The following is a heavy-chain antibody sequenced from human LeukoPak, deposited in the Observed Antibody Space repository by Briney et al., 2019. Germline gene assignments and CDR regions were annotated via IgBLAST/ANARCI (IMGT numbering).Heavy chain of an antibody. Sequence: ASVKVSCKAAGYPFISFGISWVRQAPGQGLEWMGWISAYNGETEFAQRFQDRVTMTTDTSTTTAYMELRSLRSDDTAMYYCARDHEDVYGSGSYKLWGQGTRVTVSS. CDR1: GYPFISFG. CDR2: ISAYNGET. D-gene: IGHD3-10*01. V-gene: IGHV1-18*01. CDR3: ARDHEDVYGSGSYKL. J-gene: IGHJ4*02.